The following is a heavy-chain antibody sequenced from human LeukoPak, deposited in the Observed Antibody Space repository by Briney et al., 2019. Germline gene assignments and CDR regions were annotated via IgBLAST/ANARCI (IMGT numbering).Heavy chain of an antibody. Sequence: GGSLRLSCAASGFTFSSYGMHWVRQAPGKGLEWVALISLDGSHKFFADSVKGRLTISRDNSKNTLYLQMNSLRPEDTAVYYCATDKVALFDNWGQGTPVTVSA. CDR1: GFTFSSYG. CDR2: ISLDGSHK. V-gene: IGHV3-30*03. D-gene: IGHD5-12*01. J-gene: IGHJ4*02. CDR3: ATDKVALFDN.